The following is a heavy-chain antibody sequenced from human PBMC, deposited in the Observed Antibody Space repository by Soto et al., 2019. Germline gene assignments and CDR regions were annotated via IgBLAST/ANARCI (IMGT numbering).Heavy chain of an antibody. CDR2: IYYSGST. Sequence: SETLSLTCTVSGGSISSYYWSWIRQPPGKGLEWIGYIYYSGSTNYNPSLKSRVTISVDTSKNQFSLKLSSVTAADTAVYYCARQAARNWFDPWGQGTLVTVSS. CDR1: GGSISSYY. V-gene: IGHV4-59*08. CDR3: ARQAARNWFDP. D-gene: IGHD6-13*01. J-gene: IGHJ5*02.